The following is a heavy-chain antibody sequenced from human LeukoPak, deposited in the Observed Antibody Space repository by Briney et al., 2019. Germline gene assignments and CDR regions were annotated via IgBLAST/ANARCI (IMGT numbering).Heavy chain of an antibody. J-gene: IGHJ5*02. V-gene: IGHV3-72*01. Sequence: GGSLRLSCAASGFIFSDHYMDWARQAPGKGLEWVGRTRNKANSYTTLYAASVKGRFTISRDDSKNSLYLQMNSLKTEDTAVYYCARAGSPDPWGQGTLVTVSS. CDR3: ARAGSPDP. CDR1: GFIFSDHY. CDR2: TRNKANSYTT.